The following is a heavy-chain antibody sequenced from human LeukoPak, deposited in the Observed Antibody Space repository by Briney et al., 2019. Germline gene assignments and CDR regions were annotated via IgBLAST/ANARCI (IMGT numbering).Heavy chain of an antibody. CDR1: AFTFSSYW. CDR2: IKQDGSEK. Sequence: GGSLRLSCAASAFTFSSYWMSWVRQAPGKGLEWVANIKQDGSEKYYVDSVKGRFTISRDNAKNSLYLQMNSLRAEGTAVYYCAREAVAGTYYFDYWGQGTLVTVSS. V-gene: IGHV3-7*03. J-gene: IGHJ4*02. D-gene: IGHD6-19*01. CDR3: AREAVAGTYYFDY.